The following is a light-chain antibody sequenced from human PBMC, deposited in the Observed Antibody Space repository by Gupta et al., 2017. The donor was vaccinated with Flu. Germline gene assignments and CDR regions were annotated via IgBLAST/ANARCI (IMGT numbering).Light chain of an antibody. V-gene: IGKV2D-29*01. J-gene: IGKJ1*01. CDR2: EVS. CDR1: QSLLYSDGKTY. CDR3: KQNIHLPLT. Sequence: DVLMTQPPLSLSVIPGQPAYMSCKSSQSLLYSDGKTYLYWYVQRPGQPPQPLLYEVSNRFSGVAGRCSGSGSGTDFTLKISRVEAEYVGIYFCKQNIHLPLTFGRGTKVEIK.